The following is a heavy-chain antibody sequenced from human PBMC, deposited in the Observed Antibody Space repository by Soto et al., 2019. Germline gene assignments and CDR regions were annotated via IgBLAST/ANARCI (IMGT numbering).Heavy chain of an antibody. J-gene: IGHJ6*02. CDR2: TYYRSKWYN. D-gene: IGHD6-19*01. CDR3: ARDLRKGQWLAQEYYYYGMDV. Sequence: SQTLSLTCAISGDSVSSNSAAWNWIRQSPSRGLEWLGRTYYRSKWYNDYAVSVKSRITINPDTSKNQFSLQLNSVTPEDTAVYYCARDLRKGQWLAQEYYYYGMDVWGQGTTATVS. CDR1: GDSVSSNSAA. V-gene: IGHV6-1*01.